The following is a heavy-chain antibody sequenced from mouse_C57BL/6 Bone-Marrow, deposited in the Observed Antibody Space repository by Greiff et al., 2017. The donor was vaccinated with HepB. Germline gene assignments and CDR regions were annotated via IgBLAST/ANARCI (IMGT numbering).Heavy chain of an antibody. CDR1: GFNIKDYY. Sequence: EVQLQQSGAELVRPGASVKLSCTASGFNIKDYYMHWVKQRPEQGLEWIGRIDPEDGDTEYAPKFQGKATMTADTSSNTAYLQLSSLTSEDTAVYYCTTWAPVYYYGSSYYFDYWGQGTTLTVSS. J-gene: IGHJ2*01. D-gene: IGHD1-1*01. CDR3: TTWAPVYYYGSSYYFDY. CDR2: IDPEDGDT. V-gene: IGHV14-1*01.